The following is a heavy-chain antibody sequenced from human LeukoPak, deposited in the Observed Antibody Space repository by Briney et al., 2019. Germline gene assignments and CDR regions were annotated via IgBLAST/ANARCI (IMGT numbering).Heavy chain of an antibody. J-gene: IGHJ6*02. CDR2: ISYDGSNK. D-gene: IGHD2-2*02. V-gene: IGHV3-30-3*01. CDR1: GFTFSSYA. CDR3: AKNYVASCYSALDV. Sequence: GGSLRLSCAASGFTFSSYAMHWVRQAPGKGLEWVAVISYDGSNKYYADSVKGRFTISRDNSKNTLYLQMNSLRAEDTAIYYCAKNYVASCYSALDVWGRGTTVAVSS.